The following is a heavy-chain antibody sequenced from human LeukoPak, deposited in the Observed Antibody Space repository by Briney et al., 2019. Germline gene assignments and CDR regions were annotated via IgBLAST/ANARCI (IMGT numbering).Heavy chain of an antibody. D-gene: IGHD1-1*01. CDR2: INHSGST. CDR3: ARVPGTRAFDT. CDR1: GGSFSGYY. V-gene: IGHV4-34*01. Sequence: PSETLSLTCAVYGGSFSGYYWSWIRQPPGKGLEWIGEINHSGSTNYNPSLKSRVTISVDTSKNQFSLKLSSVTAADTAVYYCARVPGTRAFDTWGQGTMVTVSS. J-gene: IGHJ3*02.